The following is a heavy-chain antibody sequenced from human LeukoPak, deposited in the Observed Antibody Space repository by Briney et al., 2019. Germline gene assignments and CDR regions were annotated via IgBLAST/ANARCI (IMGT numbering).Heavy chain of an antibody. Sequence: PSETLSLTCTVSGGSISSSSHYWGWIRQPPGKGLEWIGSIYYSVTTYYNPSLKSRVTISVDTSKNQFSLKLSSVTAADTAVYYCARHLGRGQHLVSDYYYYYMDVWGKGTTVTVSS. CDR1: GGSISSSSHY. J-gene: IGHJ6*03. V-gene: IGHV4-39*01. CDR3: ARHLGRGQHLVSDYYYYYMDV. D-gene: IGHD6-13*01. CDR2: IYYSVTT.